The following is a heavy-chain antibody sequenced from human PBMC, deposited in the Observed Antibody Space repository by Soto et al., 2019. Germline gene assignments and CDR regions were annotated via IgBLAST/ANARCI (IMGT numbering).Heavy chain of an antibody. CDR1: GGSISSSSYY. V-gene: IGHV4-39*01. D-gene: IGHD3-22*01. CDR2: VYYGGST. J-gene: IGHJ6*02. CDR3: AGGDYYHSSGYYFYYYTMDV. Sequence: SETLSHTCTVSGGSISSSSYYWGWIRQPPGKGLEWIGNVYYGGSTYYNPSLKSRVTISVETSKSQFSLKLSSVTAADTAVYYCAGGDYYHSSGYYFYYYTMDVWGQGTKVTVSS.